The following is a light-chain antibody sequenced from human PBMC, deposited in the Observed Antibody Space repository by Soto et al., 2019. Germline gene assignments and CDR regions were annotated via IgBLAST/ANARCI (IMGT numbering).Light chain of an antibody. CDR3: QQYGSSPPIT. Sequence: EIVLTQSPGTLSLSPGERATLSCRASQSVSSSYLAWYQQKPGQAPRLLIYGASSRATGIPDRFSGSGSGTDFTLTISGLEPEDFAVYYCQQYGSSPPITFGQGTHWRLN. J-gene: IGKJ5*01. CDR1: QSVSSSY. CDR2: GAS. V-gene: IGKV3-20*01.